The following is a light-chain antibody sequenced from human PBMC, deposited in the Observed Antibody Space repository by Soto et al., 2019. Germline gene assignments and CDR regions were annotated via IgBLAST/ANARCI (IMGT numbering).Light chain of an antibody. CDR3: QHYNSHSEA. CDR2: KAS. Sequence: DIQMTQSPSTLSASVGDRVTITCPASQTISSWLAWYQQKPGKAPKLLIYKASTLKSGVPSRFSGSGSGTEFTLTISSLQPDDFATYYCQHYNSHSEAFGQGTKVDIK. V-gene: IGKV1-5*03. CDR1: QTISSW. J-gene: IGKJ1*01.